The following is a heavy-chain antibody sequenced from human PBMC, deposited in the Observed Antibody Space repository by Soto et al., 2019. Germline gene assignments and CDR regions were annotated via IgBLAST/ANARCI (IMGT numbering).Heavy chain of an antibody. CDR1: GYTFTSYG. Sequence: ASVKVSCKASGYTFTSYGISWVRQAPGQGLEWMGWISAYNGNTKYAQKFQGRVTITRDTSASTAYMELSSLRSEDTAVYYCARGGLPYYYYGMDVWGQGTTVTVSS. D-gene: IGHD4-17*01. V-gene: IGHV1-18*01. CDR2: ISAYNGNT. CDR3: ARGGLPYYYYGMDV. J-gene: IGHJ6*02.